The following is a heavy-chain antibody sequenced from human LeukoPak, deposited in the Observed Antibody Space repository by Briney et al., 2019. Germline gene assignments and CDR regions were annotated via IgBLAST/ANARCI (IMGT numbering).Heavy chain of an antibody. J-gene: IGHJ5*02. Sequence: PSETLSLTCAVYGGSLSGYYWSWIRQPPGKGLEWIGEINHSGSTNYNPSLKSRVTISVDTSKNQFSLKLSSVTAADTAVYYCARGLLIAAGNWFDPWGQGTLVTVSS. CDR1: GGSLSGYY. CDR3: ARGLLIAAGNWFDP. V-gene: IGHV4-34*01. CDR2: INHSGST. D-gene: IGHD6-13*01.